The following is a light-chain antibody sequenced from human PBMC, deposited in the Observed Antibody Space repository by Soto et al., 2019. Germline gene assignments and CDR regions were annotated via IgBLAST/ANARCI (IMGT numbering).Light chain of an antibody. CDR3: QQYNNWPRT. V-gene: IGKV3-15*01. J-gene: IGKJ1*01. CDR2: GAS. Sequence: EIVMTQSPATLSVSPGERATLSCRASQSVSSNLAWYQQKPGQAPSLLIYGASTRSTGIPAMFSGSGSGTDFTLTISSLQSEDFAVYYCQQYNNWPRTFGQGTKVEIK. CDR1: QSVSSN.